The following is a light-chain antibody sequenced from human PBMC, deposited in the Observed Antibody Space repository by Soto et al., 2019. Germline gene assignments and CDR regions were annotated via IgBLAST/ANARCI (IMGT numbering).Light chain of an antibody. Sequence: QSVLTQPPSVSGAPGQGVTISCTGSSSSIGADYDVHWYQQVPGTAPKLLIYDNSKRPSGVPDRFSGSKSGTSASLAITGLSAEEEGDDSCQSYDISLRDYELFGRGTKLTVL. CDR2: DNS. CDR3: QSYDISLRDYEL. CDR1: SSSIGADYD. J-gene: IGLJ2*01. V-gene: IGLV1-40*01.